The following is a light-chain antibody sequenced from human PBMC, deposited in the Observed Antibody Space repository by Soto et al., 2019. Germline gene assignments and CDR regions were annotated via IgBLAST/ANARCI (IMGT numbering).Light chain of an antibody. J-gene: IGKJ3*01. V-gene: IGKV1D-12*01. CDR1: QGISSL. CDR2: AAS. CDR3: QQANSFPHA. Sequence: DIQMTQSPSSVSASVGDRVTISCRASQGISSLLAWYQQKPGKAAKILIYAASSLQSGDSSRCSGSGSGTAFTPPISSLQPEEFATYYCQQANSFPHAFGPGTKVDI.